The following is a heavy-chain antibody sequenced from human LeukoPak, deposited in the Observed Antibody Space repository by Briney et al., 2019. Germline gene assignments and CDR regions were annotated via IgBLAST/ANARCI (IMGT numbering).Heavy chain of an antibody. CDR2: IYYSGST. CDR3: ARGLWFGEFGY. J-gene: IGHJ4*02. D-gene: IGHD3-10*01. CDR1: GGSISSYY. V-gene: IGHV4-59*01. Sequence: SETLSLTCTVSGGSISSYYWSWIRQPPGKGLEWIGYIYYSGSTNYNPSLKSRLTISVDTSKNQFSLKLSSVTAADTAVYYCARGLWFGEFGYWGQGTLVTVSS.